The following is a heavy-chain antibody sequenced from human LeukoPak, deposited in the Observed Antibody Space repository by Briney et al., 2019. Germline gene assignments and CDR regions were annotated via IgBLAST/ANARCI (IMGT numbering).Heavy chain of an antibody. V-gene: IGHV3-48*04. CDR3: ARGGEAYDY. J-gene: IGHJ4*02. D-gene: IGHD3-10*01. CDR2: ISSSGSTI. Sequence: PGGSLRLSCAASGFTFSGYGMHWVRQAPGKGLEWVSYISSSGSTIYYADSVKGRFTISRDNAQNSLYLQMNNLRAEDTAVYYCARGGEAYDYWGQGTLVTVSS. CDR1: GFTFSGYG.